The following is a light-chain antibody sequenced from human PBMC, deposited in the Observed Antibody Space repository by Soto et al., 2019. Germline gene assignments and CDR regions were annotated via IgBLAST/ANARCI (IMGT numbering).Light chain of an antibody. CDR1: QSILHSNGYNY. Sequence: EIVMTQSPLSLPVTPGEPASISCRSSQSILHSNGYNYLDWYLQKPGQSPQLLIYFGSTRASEVPDRYSGSGSGTDFTLKISGVEAEDVGVYYCMQALQTPPWTFGQGTKVEI. CDR3: MQALQTPPWT. V-gene: IGKV2-28*01. J-gene: IGKJ1*01. CDR2: FGS.